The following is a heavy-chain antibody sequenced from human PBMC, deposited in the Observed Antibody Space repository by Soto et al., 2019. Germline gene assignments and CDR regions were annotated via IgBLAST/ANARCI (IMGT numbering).Heavy chain of an antibody. CDR2: TRNKANSYTT. CDR3: ARLAPD. J-gene: IGHJ4*02. Sequence: EVQLVEPGGGLVQPGGSLRLSCAASGFTFSDHNMDWVRQAPGKGLEWVGRTRNKANSYTTEYAASVKGRFTISRDDSKKSLYLQMNSLKTEDTAMYYCARLAPDWGQGTLVTVSS. V-gene: IGHV3-72*01. CDR1: GFTFSDHN.